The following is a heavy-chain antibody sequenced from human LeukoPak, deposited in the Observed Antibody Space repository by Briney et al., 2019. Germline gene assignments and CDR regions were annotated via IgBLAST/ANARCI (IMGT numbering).Heavy chain of an antibody. CDR3: ARGKYDASGHYQQFEF. V-gene: IGHV4-4*07. D-gene: IGHD3-22*01. CDR2: VYSSGRT. J-gene: IGHJ4*02. CDR1: GGSINGYY. Sequence: SETLSLTCIISGGSINGYYWNWIRQSAGKGLEWIGRVYSSGRTNYNPSLESRVTMSLEAPKKQLSLKLTSGTAADTGVYYCARGKYDASGHYQQFEFWGQGTRVTLPS.